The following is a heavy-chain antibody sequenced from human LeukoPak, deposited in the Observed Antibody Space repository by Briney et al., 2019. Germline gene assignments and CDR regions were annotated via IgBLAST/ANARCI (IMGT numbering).Heavy chain of an antibody. J-gene: IGHJ5*02. V-gene: IGHV1-2*02. Sequence: ASVKVSCKASGYTFTGYYMHWVRQAPGQGLEWMGWINPNSGGTNYAQKFQGRVTMTRDTSISTAYVDLSRLRSDDTAVYYCARGGETSGTNNPRLDPCGQGTLVTVSS. CDR3: ARGGETSGTNNPRLDP. CDR1: GYTFTGYY. D-gene: IGHD3-10*01. CDR2: INPNSGGT.